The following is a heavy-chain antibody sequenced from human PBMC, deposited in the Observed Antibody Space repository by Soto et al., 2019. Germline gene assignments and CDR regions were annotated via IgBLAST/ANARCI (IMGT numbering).Heavy chain of an antibody. CDR1: GFTVSETY. Sequence: EVQLVETGGGLIQPGGSLRLSCAASGFTVSETYMSWVRQAPGKGLEWVSVIYSRGTTYYADSVKGRFTISRDTSKNTVYLQMNRLRVEDTAVYYCARDRYGIDVWGQGTMVTVSS. V-gene: IGHV3-53*02. CDR2: IYSRGTT. J-gene: IGHJ6*02. CDR3: ARDRYGIDV.